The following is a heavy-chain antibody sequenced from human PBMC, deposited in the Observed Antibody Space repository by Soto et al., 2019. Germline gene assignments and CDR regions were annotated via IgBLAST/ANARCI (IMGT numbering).Heavy chain of an antibody. D-gene: IGHD3-10*01. CDR2: IYWDDDK. V-gene: IGHV2-5*02. CDR1: GFSLSTNEVS. Sequence: QITLKESGPTLVKPTQTLTLTCTFSGFSLSTNEVSVGWIRQPPGKALEWLALIYWDDDKRYSPSLKSRLTITKVPSKNQVVLTMTNMDPVDTATYYCAHSPYYCGSGSYYDYWGQGTLVTVSS. J-gene: IGHJ4*02. CDR3: AHSPYYCGSGSYYDY.